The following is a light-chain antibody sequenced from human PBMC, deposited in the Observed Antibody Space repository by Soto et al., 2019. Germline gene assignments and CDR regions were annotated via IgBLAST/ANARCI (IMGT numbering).Light chain of an antibody. CDR1: QSLVHSDGIAY. Sequence: PLSLPVTLGQPASISCRSNQSLVHSDGIAYFSWFQQRPGRSPRRLIYKVSNRDSGVPARFSGSGSGTDFALKISRVEAEDVGVYYCMQRTHVPITFGQGTRLEIK. CDR3: MQRTHVPIT. V-gene: IGKV2-30*02. J-gene: IGKJ5*01. CDR2: KVS.